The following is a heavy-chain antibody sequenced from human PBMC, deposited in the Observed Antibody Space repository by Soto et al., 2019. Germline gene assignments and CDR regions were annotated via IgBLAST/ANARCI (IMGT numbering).Heavy chain of an antibody. J-gene: IGHJ3*02. CDR1: GFTVNNNY. Sequence: GGSLRLSCAASGFTVNNNYMSWVRQAPGKGLEWVPLIYSGGSTYYADSVKGRVTISRDNSKNTLYLQMNSLRAEDTAVYYCARQTDAFDIWGQGTMVTVS. CDR3: ARQTDAFDI. CDR2: IYSGGST. V-gene: IGHV3-66*04.